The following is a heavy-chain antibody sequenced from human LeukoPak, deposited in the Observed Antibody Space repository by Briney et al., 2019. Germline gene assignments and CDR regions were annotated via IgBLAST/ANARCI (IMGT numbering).Heavy chain of an antibody. CDR2: ISYSETT. CDR3: ARDKGLPQAFDI. D-gene: IGHD5/OR15-5a*01. V-gene: IGHV4-61*01. J-gene: IGHJ3*02. Sequence: SETLSLTCTVSGGSVSSGSYYWSWIRQPPGKGLEYIGYISYSETTSYNPSLKSRVTISVDTSKNQFSLKLTSVTAADTAVYYCARDKGLPQAFDIWGQGTMVTVSS. CDR1: GGSVSSGSYY.